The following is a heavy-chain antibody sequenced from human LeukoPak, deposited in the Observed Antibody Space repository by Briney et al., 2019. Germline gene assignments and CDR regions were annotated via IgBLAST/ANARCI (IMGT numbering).Heavy chain of an antibody. CDR2: IRYDGSNQ. Sequence: PGGSLRLSCAASGFTFSSYGMHWVRQAPGKGLEWVAFIRYDGSNQYYADSVKGRFTISRDNSKNTLYLQMNSLRAEDTAVYYCATVFYYGSGSYFPLGFWGQGTLVTVSS. CDR1: GFTFSSYG. D-gene: IGHD3-10*01. V-gene: IGHV3-30*02. CDR3: ATVFYYGSGSYFPLGF. J-gene: IGHJ4*02.